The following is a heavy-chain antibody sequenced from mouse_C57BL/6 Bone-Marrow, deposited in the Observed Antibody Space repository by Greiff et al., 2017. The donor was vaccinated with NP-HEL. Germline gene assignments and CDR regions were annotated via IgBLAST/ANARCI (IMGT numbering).Heavy chain of an antibody. CDR1: GYSFTGYY. Sequence: VQLQQSGPELVKPGASVKISCKASGYSFTGYYMYWVKQSPEKSLEWIGEINPSTGGTTYNQKFKAKATLTVDKSSSTAYMQLKSLTSEDSAVYYCANSEFAYWGQGTLVTVSA. CDR2: INPSTGGT. CDR3: ANSEFAY. J-gene: IGHJ3*01. D-gene: IGHD6-1*01. V-gene: IGHV1-42*01.